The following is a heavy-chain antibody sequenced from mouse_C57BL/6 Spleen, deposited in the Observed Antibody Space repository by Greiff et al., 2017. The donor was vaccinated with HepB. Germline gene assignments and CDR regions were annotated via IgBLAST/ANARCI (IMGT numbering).Heavy chain of an antibody. CDR1: GYTFTDYN. CDR2: INPNNGGT. D-gene: IGHD2-3*01. Sequence: EVQLRQSGPELVKPGASVKMSCKASGYTFTDYNMHWVKQSHGKSLEWIGYINPNNGGTSYNQKFKGKATLTVNKSSSTACMELRSLTSEDSAVYYCAPIYDGYYDYAMDYWGQGTSVTVSS. CDR3: APIYDGYYDYAMDY. V-gene: IGHV1-22*01. J-gene: IGHJ4*01.